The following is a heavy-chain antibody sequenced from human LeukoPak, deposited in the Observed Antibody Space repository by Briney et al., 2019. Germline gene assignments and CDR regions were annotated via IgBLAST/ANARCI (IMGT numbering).Heavy chain of an antibody. V-gene: IGHV3-48*03. CDR3: ARDRYYDSSGSFSWGFDY. CDR1: GFTFSSYE. D-gene: IGHD3-22*01. CDR2: ISGSCSII. J-gene: IGHJ4*02. Sequence: GGSLRLSCAASGFTFSSYEMNWVRQAQGKGMEWVSHISGSCSIIYYAASVKGRFTISRDNAKNSLYLQMNSLRAEDTAVYYCARDRYYDSSGSFSWGFDYWGQGTLVTVSS.